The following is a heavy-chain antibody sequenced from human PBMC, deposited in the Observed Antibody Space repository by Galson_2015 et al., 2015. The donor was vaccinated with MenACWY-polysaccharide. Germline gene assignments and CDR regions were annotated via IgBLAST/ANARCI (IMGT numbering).Heavy chain of an antibody. J-gene: IGHJ5*01. CDR2: MNPNSGNT. V-gene: IGHV1-8*01. Sequence: SVKVSCKASGYKFSSYDINWVRQASGQGLEWMGWMNPNSGNTGYAQKFRGRVAMTRDTATSTAYMELRMLSYDDTAVYYCTGIIARKPSFVGSWGLGPLFSVS. CDR1: GYKFSSYD. D-gene: IGHD2-21*01. CDR3: TGIIARKPSFVGS.